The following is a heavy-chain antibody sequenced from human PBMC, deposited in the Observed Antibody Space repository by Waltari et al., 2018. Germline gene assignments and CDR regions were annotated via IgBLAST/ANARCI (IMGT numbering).Heavy chain of an antibody. Sequence: QVQLVQSGAEVKKPGSSVKVSCKASGGTFSSYAISWVRQAPGQGLEWMGGIITIFGTANYAQKFQGRVTITADKSTSTAYMELSSLRSEDTAVYYCAIQDYGGNSALFYFQHWGQGTLVTVSS. J-gene: IGHJ1*01. D-gene: IGHD4-17*01. CDR3: AIQDYGGNSALFYFQH. CDR1: GGTFSSYA. V-gene: IGHV1-69*14. CDR2: IITIFGTA.